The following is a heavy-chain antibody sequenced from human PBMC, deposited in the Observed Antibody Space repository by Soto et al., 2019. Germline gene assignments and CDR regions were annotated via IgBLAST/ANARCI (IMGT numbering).Heavy chain of an antibody. V-gene: IGHV1-18*01. CDR1: GYTFTSYG. CDR3: ASTVTKGTTGGDAFDI. CDR2: ISAYNGNT. Sequence: QVQLVQSGAEVKKPGASVKVSCKASGYTFTSYGISWVRQAPGQGLEWMGWISAYNGNTNYAQKLQGRVTMTTDTSTSTAYMELRSLRSDDTAVYYCASTVTKGTTGGDAFDIWGQGTMVTVSS. J-gene: IGHJ3*02. D-gene: IGHD4-17*01.